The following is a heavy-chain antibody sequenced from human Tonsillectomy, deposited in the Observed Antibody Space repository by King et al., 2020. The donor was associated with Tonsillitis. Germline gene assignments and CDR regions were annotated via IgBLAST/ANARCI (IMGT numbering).Heavy chain of an antibody. CDR2: IIPILGIA. D-gene: IGHD2-21*02. CDR3: ARGGGGDRIDYYYYGMDV. V-gene: IGHV1-69*09. J-gene: IGHJ6*02. CDR1: GGTFSSYA. Sequence: QLVQSGAEVKKPGSSVKVSCKASGGTFSSYAISWVRQAPGQGLEWMGRIIPILGIANYAQKFQGRVTITADKSTSTAYMELSSLRSEDTAVYYCARGGGGDRIDYYYYGMDVWGQGTTVTVSS.